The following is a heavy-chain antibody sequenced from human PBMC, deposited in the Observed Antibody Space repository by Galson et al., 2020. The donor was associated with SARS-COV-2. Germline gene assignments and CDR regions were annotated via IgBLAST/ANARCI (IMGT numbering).Heavy chain of an antibody. V-gene: IGHV4-59*08. CDR3: AKLAEGRRSSEDY. J-gene: IGHJ4*02. CDR1: RGVISGYY. CDR2: IYSTGTT. D-gene: IGHD6-6*01. Sequence: ETSETLSLTCTVSRGVISGYYWSWIRQPPGKKLEWIGRIYSTGTTDYNPSLKSRVTISVDTSKKEFSLTLISVTAADTAVYYCAKLAEGRRSSEDYWGQGTRVTVSS.